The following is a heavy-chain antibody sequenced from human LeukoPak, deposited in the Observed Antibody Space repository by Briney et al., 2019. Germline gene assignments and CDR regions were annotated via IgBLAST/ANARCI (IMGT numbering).Heavy chain of an antibody. CDR2: IYYSGST. CDR3: ARGQRGFPFDY. V-gene: IGHV4-30-4*01. D-gene: IGHD6-25*01. Sequence: PSETLSLTCTVSGGSISSGDYYWSWIRQPPGKGLEWIGYIYYSGSTYYNPSLESRVTISVDTSKNQFSLKLSSVTAADTAVYYCARGQRGFPFDYWGQGTLVTVSS. J-gene: IGHJ4*02. CDR1: GGSISSGDYY.